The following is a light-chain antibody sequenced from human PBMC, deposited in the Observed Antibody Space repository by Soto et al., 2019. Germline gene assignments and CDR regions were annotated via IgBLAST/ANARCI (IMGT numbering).Light chain of an antibody. J-gene: IGKJ1*01. CDR2: WAS. V-gene: IGKV4-1*01. CDR3: QQYLGIPRT. CDR1: QSVIYSANNKNC. Sequence: DIVMTQSPDSLAVSLGERATINCKSSQSVIYSANNKNCLAWYQQKPGQPPKLLIYWASTRESGVPDRFSGSGYGTDFTLTISSLQAEDVAVYYCQQYLGIPRTFGQGTKVEIK.